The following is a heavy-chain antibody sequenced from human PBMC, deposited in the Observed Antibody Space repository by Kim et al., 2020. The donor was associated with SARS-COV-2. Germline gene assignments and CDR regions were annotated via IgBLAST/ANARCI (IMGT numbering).Heavy chain of an antibody. CDR1: GFTFSDYY. V-gene: IGHV3-11*01. D-gene: IGHD6-13*01. J-gene: IGHJ6*02. CDR3: ARVGPPPTTSQEYSSSWGAHYYYYYGMDV. CDR2: ISSSGSTI. Sequence: GGSLRLSCAASGFTFSDYYMSWIRQAPGKGLEWVSYISSSGSTIYYADSVKGRFTISRDNAKNSLYLQMNSLRAEDTAVYYCARVGPPPTTSQEYSSSWGAHYYYYYGMDVWGQGTTVTVSS.